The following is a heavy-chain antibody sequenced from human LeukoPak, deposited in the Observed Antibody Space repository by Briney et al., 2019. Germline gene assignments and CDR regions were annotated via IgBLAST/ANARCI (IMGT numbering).Heavy chain of an antibody. CDR2: ISYSGST. J-gene: IGHJ4*02. V-gene: IGHV4-59*01. CDR1: GGSISSFN. Sequence: SETLSLTCTVSGGSISSFNWNWIRQPPGKGLECIGYISYSGSTNYNLSLKGRVAISVNTSKNQFSLNLSSVTAADTAVYYCARDPWGGGIKGGFDYWGQGTLVTVSS. CDR3: ARDPWGGGIKGGFDY. D-gene: IGHD3-16*01.